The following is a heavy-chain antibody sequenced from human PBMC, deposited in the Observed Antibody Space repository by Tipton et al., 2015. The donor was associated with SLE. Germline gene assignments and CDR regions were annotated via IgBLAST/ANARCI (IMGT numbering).Heavy chain of an antibody. J-gene: IGHJ6*03. Sequence: TLSLTCSVSGGSVSGHYWSWIRQPPGKRLEWIGYIYNIGGTSSNPSLKSRLTLSIDPSKNQFSLKLSSVTAADTAVYYCASGTTAQLGCYFYYHIDGWGRGTSVTVSS. CDR3: ASGTTAQLGCYFYYHIDG. CDR1: GGSVSGHY. D-gene: IGHD2-21*02. V-gene: IGHV4-59*07. CDR2: IYNIGGT.